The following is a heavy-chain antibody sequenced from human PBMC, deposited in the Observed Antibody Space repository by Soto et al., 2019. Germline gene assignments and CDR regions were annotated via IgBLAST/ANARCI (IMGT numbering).Heavy chain of an antibody. D-gene: IGHD1-1*01. CDR2: MNPNSGNT. CDR3: ARGQRALFKNYYYGMDV. J-gene: IGHJ6*02. V-gene: IGHV1-8*01. CDR1: GYTFTSYD. Sequence: QVQLVQSGAEVKKPGASVKVSCKASGYTFTSYDINWVRQATGQGLEWMGWMNPNSGNTGYAQKFQGRVTMTRNTSISTAYMELSSLRSEDTAVYYCARGQRALFKNYYYGMDVWGQGTTVTVSS.